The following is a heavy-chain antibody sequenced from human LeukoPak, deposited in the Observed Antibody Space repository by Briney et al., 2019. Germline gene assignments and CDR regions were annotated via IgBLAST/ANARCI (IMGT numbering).Heavy chain of an antibody. CDR1: GFTFSSYA. V-gene: IGHV3-23*01. D-gene: IGHD3-10*01. CDR3: AKAETYYYGSGELYFDY. J-gene: IGHJ4*02. CDR2: ISGSGGST. Sequence: GGSLRLSCAASGFTFSSYAMSWVRQAPGKGLEWVSAISGSGGSTYYADPVKGRFTISRDNSKNTLYLQMNSLRAEDTAVYYCAKAETYYYGSGELYFDYWGQGTLVTVSS.